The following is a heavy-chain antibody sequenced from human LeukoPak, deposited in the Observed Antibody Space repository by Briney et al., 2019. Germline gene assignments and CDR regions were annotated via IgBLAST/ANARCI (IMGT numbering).Heavy chain of an antibody. Sequence: SETLSLTCTVSGGSISSGSYYWSWIRQPAGKGLEWIGRIYTSGSTNYNPSLKSRVTISVDTSKNQFSLKLSSVTAADTAVYYCARAPAATNWFDPWGQGTLVTVSS. CDR1: GGSISSGSYY. D-gene: IGHD2-15*01. J-gene: IGHJ5*02. V-gene: IGHV4-61*02. CDR2: IYTSGST. CDR3: ARAPAATNWFDP.